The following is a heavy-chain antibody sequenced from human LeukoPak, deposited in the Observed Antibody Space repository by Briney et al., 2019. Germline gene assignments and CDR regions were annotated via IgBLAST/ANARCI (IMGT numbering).Heavy chain of an antibody. J-gene: IGHJ4*02. CDR2: IIPIFGTA. D-gene: IGHD3-9*01. CDR3: ARDRTNYDILTGYYNVMGY. CDR1: GGTFSSYA. Sequence: ASVKVSCKASGGTFSSYAISWVRQAPGQGLEWMGGIIPIFGTANYAQKFQGRVTITADESTSTAYMELSSLRSEDTAVYYCARDRTNYDILTGYYNVMGYWGQGTLVTVSS. V-gene: IGHV1-69*13.